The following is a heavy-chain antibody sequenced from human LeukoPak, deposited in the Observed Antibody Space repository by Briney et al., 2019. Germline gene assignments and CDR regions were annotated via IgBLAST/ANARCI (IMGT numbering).Heavy chain of an antibody. CDR2: IKQDGSDK. V-gene: IGHV3-7*01. CDR3: ASQSFGPFHH. J-gene: IGHJ4*02. Sequence: GGSLRLSCAASGFSLSTYWMSWVRQAPGKGLEWVANIKQDGSDKYHVDSVKGRFTISRDNAKNSLYLQMNTLRAEDTAVYYCASQSFGPFHHWGQGVLVTVSS. CDR1: GFSLSTYW. D-gene: IGHD3-3*01.